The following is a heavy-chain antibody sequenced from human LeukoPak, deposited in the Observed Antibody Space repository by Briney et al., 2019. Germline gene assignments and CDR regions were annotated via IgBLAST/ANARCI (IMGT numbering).Heavy chain of an antibody. CDR2: IKQDGSEK. CDR3: ARAGQRATSVYGY. V-gene: IGHV3-7*01. J-gene: IGHJ4*02. Sequence: GGSLRLSRAASGFTFSSYWMSWVRQAPGKGLEWVANIKQDGSEKYYVDSVKGRFTISRDNAKNSLYLQMNSLRAEDTAVYYCARAGQRATSVYGYWGQGTLVTVSS. CDR1: GFTFSSYW. D-gene: IGHD1-26*01.